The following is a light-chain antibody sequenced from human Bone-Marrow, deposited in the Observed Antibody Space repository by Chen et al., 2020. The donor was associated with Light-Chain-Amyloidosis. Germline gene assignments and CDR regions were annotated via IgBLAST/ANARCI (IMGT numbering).Light chain of an antibody. Sequence: SYELTQPPPVPVSPGQTARITCSGDDLPTKYAYWYHQKPGQATVLVIHRDTERPSGISERFSCSSSGTTATLTISGVQAEDEADYHCQSADSSGTYEVIFGGGTKLTVL. CDR1: DLPTKY. CDR2: RDT. V-gene: IGLV3-25*03. J-gene: IGLJ2*01. CDR3: QSADSSGTYEVI.